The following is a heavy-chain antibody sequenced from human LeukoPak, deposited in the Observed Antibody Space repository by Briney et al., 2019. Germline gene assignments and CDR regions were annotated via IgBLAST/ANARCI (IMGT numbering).Heavy chain of an antibody. D-gene: IGHD1-20*01. Sequence: DGALRLSCAASGFTFSRYAMSWVRQAPGKRLEWVSGTSGSGSSTYYANSVKGRFTISRDNSKSTLYLQMHNLRVDDTAVYYCAKSAYYWNQRTFLDALGQGSLVAVS. CDR1: GFTFSRYA. CDR3: AKSAYYWNQRTFLDA. V-gene: IGHV3-23*01. J-gene: IGHJ5*02. CDR2: TSGSGSST.